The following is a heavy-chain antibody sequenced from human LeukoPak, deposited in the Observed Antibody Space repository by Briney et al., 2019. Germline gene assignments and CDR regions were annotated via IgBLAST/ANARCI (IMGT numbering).Heavy chain of an antibody. J-gene: IGHJ5*02. V-gene: IGHV3-11*01. CDR3: ARVVAYYYDSSGYCDP. CDR2: ISSSGSTI. Sequence: GGSLRLSCAASGSTFSDYYMSWIRQAPGKGLEWVSYISSSGSTIYYADSVKGRLTISRDNAKNSLYLQMNSLRAEDTAVYYCARVVAYYYDSSGYCDPWGQGTLVTVSS. D-gene: IGHD3-22*01. CDR1: GSTFSDYY.